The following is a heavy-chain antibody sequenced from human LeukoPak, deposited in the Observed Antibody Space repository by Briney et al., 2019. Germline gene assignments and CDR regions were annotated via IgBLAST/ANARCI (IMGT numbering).Heavy chain of an antibody. Sequence: PSQTLSLTCTVSGGSISSGSYYWSWIRQPAGKGLEWIGRIYTSGSTNYNLSLKSRVTISVDTSKNQFSLKLSSVTAADTAVYYCARDYYYDSSGYYKDWGQGTLVTVSS. D-gene: IGHD3-22*01. V-gene: IGHV4-61*02. CDR2: IYTSGST. J-gene: IGHJ4*02. CDR3: ARDYYYDSSGYYKD. CDR1: GGSISSGSYY.